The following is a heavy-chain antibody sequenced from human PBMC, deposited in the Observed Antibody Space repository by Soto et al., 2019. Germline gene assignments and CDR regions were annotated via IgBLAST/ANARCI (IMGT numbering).Heavy chain of an antibody. Sequence: PSETLSLTCAVYGGSFSGYYWSWIRQPPGKGLEWIGYIYCTGSTYYNPSLKSRLTISVDTSKNQFSLKLTSVTAADTAVYFCARYQKGPFDYWGQGTLVTV. D-gene: IGHD2-2*01. J-gene: IGHJ4*02. CDR2: IYCTGST. V-gene: IGHV4-30-4*08. CDR3: ARYQKGPFDY. CDR1: GGSFSGYY.